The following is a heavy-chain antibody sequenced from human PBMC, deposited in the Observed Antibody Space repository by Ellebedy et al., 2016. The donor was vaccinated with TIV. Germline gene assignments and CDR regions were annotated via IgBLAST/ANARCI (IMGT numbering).Heavy chain of an antibody. J-gene: IGHJ3*02. Sequence: MPSETLSLTCAVSGGSISSGSYWSLVRQPPGKGLLWIGHIYLSGSTNYNPSLQSRVTISLDKSRDQLSLELSSVTAADTAIYYCARHGSYSHDIWGQGTLVTVSS. CDR3: ARHGSYSHDI. CDR2: IYLSGST. V-gene: IGHV4-4*02. D-gene: IGHD5-18*01. CDR1: GGSISSGSY.